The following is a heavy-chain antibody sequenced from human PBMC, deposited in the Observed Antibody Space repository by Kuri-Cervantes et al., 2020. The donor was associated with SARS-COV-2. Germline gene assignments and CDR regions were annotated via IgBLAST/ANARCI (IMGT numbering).Heavy chain of an antibody. CDR3: ARVWYYYDSSGPPWYYYYGMDV. CDR2: IIPIFGKA. V-gene: IGHV1-69*04. CDR1: GGTFSSYA. J-gene: IGHJ6*02. Sequence: SVKVSCKASGGTFSSYAISWVRQAPGQGLEWMGRIIPIFGKANYAQKFQGRVTITADKSTSTAYMELSSLRSEDTAVYYCARVWYYYDSSGPPWYYYYGMDVWGQGTTVTVSS. D-gene: IGHD3-22*01.